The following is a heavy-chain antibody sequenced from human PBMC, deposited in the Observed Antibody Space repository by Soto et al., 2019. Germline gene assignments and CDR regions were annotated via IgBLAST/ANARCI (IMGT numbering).Heavy chain of an antibody. Sequence: QLQLQESGPGLVKPSETLSLTCTVSGGSISSSSYYWGWIRQPPGKGLEWIGSIYYSGSTYYNPSLKSRVTISVDTSKNQFSLKLSSVPAADTAVYYCARHTPAISISDHWGQGTLVTVSS. D-gene: IGHD2-15*01. J-gene: IGHJ4*02. V-gene: IGHV4-39*01. CDR3: ARHTPAISISDH. CDR2: IYYSGST. CDR1: GGSISSSSYY.